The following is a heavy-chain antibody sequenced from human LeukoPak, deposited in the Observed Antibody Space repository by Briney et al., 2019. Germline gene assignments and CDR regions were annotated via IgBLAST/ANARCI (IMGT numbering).Heavy chain of an antibody. CDR1: GGSISSGVNY. J-gene: IGHJ3*02. V-gene: IGHV4-30-2*01. Sequence: PSETLSLTCTVSGGSISSGVNYWTWIRQPPGKGLEWIGYISHSGTTFYTSSLKSRITISVDRSKSQFSLKLSSVTAADTAVYHCARGGYFGSGVDAFDIWGQGTLVTVSS. D-gene: IGHD3-10*01. CDR2: ISHSGTT. CDR3: ARGGYFGSGVDAFDI.